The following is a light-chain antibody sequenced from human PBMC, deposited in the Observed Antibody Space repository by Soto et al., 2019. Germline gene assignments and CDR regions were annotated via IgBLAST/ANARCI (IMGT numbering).Light chain of an antibody. Sequence: SVGDRVTITCRASQDIDSYLAWYQQKPGNAPNLLIYAASVLQKGVPPRFTGSRSGTDFTLTITSLQAEDFATYYCQQLNSSPFTFGPGTKVDIK. CDR3: QQLNSSPFT. J-gene: IGKJ3*01. CDR1: QDIDSY. V-gene: IGKV1-9*01. CDR2: AAS.